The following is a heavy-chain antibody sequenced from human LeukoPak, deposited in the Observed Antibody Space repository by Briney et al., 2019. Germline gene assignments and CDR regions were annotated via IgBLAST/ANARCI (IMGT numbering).Heavy chain of an antibody. CDR3: ARPTRVGPGSNWFDH. D-gene: IGHD3-10*01. CDR2: INPNRGGT. V-gene: IGHV1-2*06. J-gene: IGHJ5*02. Sequence: ASVKVSCKASGYTFTCYYVHWVRQAPGQGVEWMGRINPNRGGTNYAQKFQGRVTMTRDTSISTAYMELSRLRSDGTAVYYCARPTRVGPGSNWFDHWGQGTLVTVSS. CDR1: GYTFTCYY.